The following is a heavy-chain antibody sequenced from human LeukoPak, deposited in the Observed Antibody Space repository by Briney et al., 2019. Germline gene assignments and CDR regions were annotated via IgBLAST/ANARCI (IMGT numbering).Heavy chain of an antibody. Sequence: PSETLSLTCTVSGGSISSGGYYWSWIRQHPGKGLEWIGYIYYSGSTYYNPSLKSRVTISVDTSKNQFSLELSSVTAADTAVYYCARDLGSGSYYGYWGQGTLVTVSS. CDR1: GGSISSGGYY. D-gene: IGHD3-10*01. V-gene: IGHV4-31*03. J-gene: IGHJ4*02. CDR3: ARDLGSGSYYGY. CDR2: IYYSGST.